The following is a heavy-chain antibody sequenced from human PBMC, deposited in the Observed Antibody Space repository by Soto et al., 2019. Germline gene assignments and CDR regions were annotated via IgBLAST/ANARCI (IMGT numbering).Heavy chain of an antibody. D-gene: IGHD3-22*01. V-gene: IGHV4-38-2*02. CDR1: GYSIGSGYY. CDR2: IYHSGST. J-gene: IGHJ4*02. Sequence: PSETLSLTCAVSGYSIGSGYYWGWIRQPPGKGLEWIGSIYHSGSTYYNPSLKSRVTISVDTSKNQFSLKLSSVTAADTAVYYCARETVTYYYDSSGSPPYYFDYWGQGTLVTVSS. CDR3: ARETVTYYYDSSGSPPYYFDY.